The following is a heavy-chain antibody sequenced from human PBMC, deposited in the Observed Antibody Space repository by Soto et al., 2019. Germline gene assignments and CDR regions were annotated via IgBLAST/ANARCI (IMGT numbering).Heavy chain of an antibody. CDR2: IYYSGST. D-gene: IGHD2-2*01. CDR1: GGSISSGGYY. CDR3: ARRGGIVVVPAAYPARNNQNNWFDP. V-gene: IGHV4-31*03. J-gene: IGHJ5*02. Sequence: SETLSLTCTVSGGSISSGGYYWSWIRQHPGKGLEWIGYIYYSGSTYYNPSLKSRVTISVDTSKNQFSLKLSSVTAADTAVYYCARRGGIVVVPAAYPARNNQNNWFDPWGQGTLVTVSS.